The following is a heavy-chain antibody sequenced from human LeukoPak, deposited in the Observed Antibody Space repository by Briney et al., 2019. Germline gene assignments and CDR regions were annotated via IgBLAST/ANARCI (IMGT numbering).Heavy chain of an antibody. V-gene: IGHV3-7*01. CDR1: GFTFDDYG. J-gene: IGHJ4*02. CDR2: MSEDGNEI. D-gene: IGHD2-2*01. Sequence: GGSLRLSCAASGFTFDDYGMSWVRQAPGKGLEWVAKMSEDGNEIFYVDSVKGRFTISRDNTKKSLYLQLNSLRPEDSAVYYCARPRGCGSARYNNFDYWGQGTLVTVSS. CDR3: ARPRGCGSARYNNFDY.